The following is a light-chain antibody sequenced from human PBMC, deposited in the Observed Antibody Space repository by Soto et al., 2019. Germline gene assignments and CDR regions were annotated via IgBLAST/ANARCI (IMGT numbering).Light chain of an antibody. CDR2: GAS. J-gene: IGKJ1*01. V-gene: IGKV3-20*01. Sequence: EIVLTQSPGTLSLSPGERATLSCRASQSVSSSYLAWYQQKPGQAPRLLIYGASSRATGIPDRFSGSGSGTDFTLTISRLEPEDFAVYYCQQYGSSPGTFGQEPKVEIK. CDR1: QSVSSSY. CDR3: QQYGSSPGT.